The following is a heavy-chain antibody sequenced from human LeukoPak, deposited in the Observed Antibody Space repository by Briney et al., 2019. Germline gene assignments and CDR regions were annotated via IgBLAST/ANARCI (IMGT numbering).Heavy chain of an antibody. Sequence: AETLSLTCAVYGVSFSGYYWSWVRQPPGKGLEWIAEIYHSGSTNYAASVKSRFTISGDTSKNQLSLQMSCVTAEDTAVYYCARVGTDGCYNWGQGTLVTVSS. D-gene: IGHD2-2*02. CDR3: ARVGTDGCYN. J-gene: IGHJ4*02. V-gene: IGHV4-34*01. CDR2: IYHSGST. CDR1: GVSFSGYY.